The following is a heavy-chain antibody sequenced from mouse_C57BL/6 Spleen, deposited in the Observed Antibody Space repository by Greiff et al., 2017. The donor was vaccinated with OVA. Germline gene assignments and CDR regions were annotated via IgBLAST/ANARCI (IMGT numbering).Heavy chain of an antibody. J-gene: IGHJ4*01. CDR2: IYPGDGDT. Sequence: ESGAELVKPGASVKISCKASGYAFSSYWMNWVKQRPGKGLEWIGQIYPGDGDTNYNGKFKGKATLTADKSSSTAYMQLSSLTSEDSAVYFCAREGLRDAMDYWGQGTSVTVSS. CDR3: AREGLRDAMDY. V-gene: IGHV1-80*01. CDR1: GYAFSSYW. D-gene: IGHD2-2*01.